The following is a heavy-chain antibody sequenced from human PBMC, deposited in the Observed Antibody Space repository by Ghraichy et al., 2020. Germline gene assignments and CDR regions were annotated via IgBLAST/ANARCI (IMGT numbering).Heavy chain of an antibody. CDR1: GGSISSGGYY. V-gene: IGHV4-31*03. CDR3: ARDSPFTMITFDI. Sequence: TLSLTCTVSGGSISSGGYYWSWIRQHPGKGLEWIGYIYYSGSTYYNPSLKSRVTISVDTSKNQFSLKLSSVTAADTAVYYCARDSPFTMITFDIWGQGTMVTVSS. J-gene: IGHJ3*02. CDR2: IYYSGST. D-gene: IGHD3-22*01.